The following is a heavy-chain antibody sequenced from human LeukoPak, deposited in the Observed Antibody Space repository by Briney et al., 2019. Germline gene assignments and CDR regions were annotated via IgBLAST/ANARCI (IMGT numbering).Heavy chain of an antibody. V-gene: IGHV1-69*04. CDR1: GGTFSSYA. D-gene: IGHD1-26*01. CDR2: IIPILGIA. CDR3: AGGGGSYVFFDY. Sequence: ASVKVSCKASGGTFSSYAISWVRQAPGQGLEWMGRIIPILGIANYAQKFQGRVTITADKSTSTAYMELSSLRSEDTAVYYCAGGGGSYVFFDYWGQGTLVTVSS. J-gene: IGHJ4*02.